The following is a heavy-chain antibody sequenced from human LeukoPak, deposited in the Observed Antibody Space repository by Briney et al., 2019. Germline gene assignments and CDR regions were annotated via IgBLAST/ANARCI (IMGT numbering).Heavy chain of an antibody. CDR1: GFTFSSYA. D-gene: IGHD3-22*01. CDR3: AKSYYDSSGYSDY. Sequence: GGSLRLSCAASGFTFSSYAMSWVRQAPGKGLEWVSAIGGSGGSTYYADSVKGRFTISRDNSKNTLYLQMNSLRAEDTAVYYCAKSYYDSSGYSDYWGQGTLVTVSS. CDR2: IGGSGGST. J-gene: IGHJ4*02. V-gene: IGHV3-23*01.